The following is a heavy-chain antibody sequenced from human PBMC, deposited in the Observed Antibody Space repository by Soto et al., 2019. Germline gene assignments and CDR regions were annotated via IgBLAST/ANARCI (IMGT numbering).Heavy chain of an antibody. J-gene: IGHJ2*01. CDR1: GGSISSYY. CDR3: AGHLWFGELYWYFDL. CDR2: IYYSGST. Sequence: SETLSLTCTVSGGSISSYYWSWIRQPPGKGLEWIGYIYYSGSTNYNPSLKSRVTISVDTSKNQFSLKLRSVTAADTAVYYCAGHLWFGELYWYFDLWGRGTLVTVSS. V-gene: IGHV4-59*08. D-gene: IGHD3-10*01.